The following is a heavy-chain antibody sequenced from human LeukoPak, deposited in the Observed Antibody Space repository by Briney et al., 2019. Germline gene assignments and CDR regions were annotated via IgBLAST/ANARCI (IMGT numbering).Heavy chain of an antibody. Sequence: GRSLRLSCVASGFTFRSYEMNWVRQAPGKRLEWGSYISSSGSTIYYADSVKGRFTISRDNAKNSLYLQMNSLRAEDTAVYYCKGYYDSSGYKAYWGQGTLVTVSS. D-gene: IGHD3-22*01. CDR2: ISSSGSTI. CDR1: GFTFRSYE. CDR3: KGYYDSSGYKAY. V-gene: IGHV3-48*03. J-gene: IGHJ4*02.